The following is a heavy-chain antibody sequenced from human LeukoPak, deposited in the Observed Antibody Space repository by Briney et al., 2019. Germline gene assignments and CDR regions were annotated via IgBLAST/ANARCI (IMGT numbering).Heavy chain of an antibody. CDR1: GFTFDDYG. J-gene: IGHJ4*02. CDR2: INWNGGST. Sequence: GGSLRLSCAASGFTFDDYGMSWVRQAPGKGLEWVSGINWNGGSTGYADSVKGQFTISRDNAKNSLYLQMNSLRAEDTALYYCARGFSSGFPFDYWGQGTLVTVSS. V-gene: IGHV3-20*04. D-gene: IGHD6-19*01. CDR3: ARGFSSGFPFDY.